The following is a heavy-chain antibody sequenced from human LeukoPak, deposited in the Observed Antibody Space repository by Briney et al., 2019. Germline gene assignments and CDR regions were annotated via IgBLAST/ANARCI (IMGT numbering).Heavy chain of an antibody. D-gene: IGHD2-15*01. CDR1: GGSISSGH. Sequence: PSETLPLTCTVSGGSISSGHWGWIRQPPGKGLEWIGYMYYLGSTNLNPSLKSRVTISADLSKYQFSLKLTSVRAADTAVYYCARGRRWSGGSCYPICGYYYYYMDVWGKGTTVTISS. CDR3: ARGRRWSGGSCYPICGYYYYYMDV. J-gene: IGHJ6*03. V-gene: IGHV4-59*01. CDR2: MYYLGST.